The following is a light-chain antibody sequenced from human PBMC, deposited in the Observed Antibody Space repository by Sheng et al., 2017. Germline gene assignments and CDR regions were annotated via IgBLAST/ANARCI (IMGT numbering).Light chain of an antibody. V-gene: IGKV3-20*01. CDR3: QQYGSSPKT. J-gene: IGKJ1*01. CDR1: QSVSSSY. CDR2: GAS. Sequence: SQSVSSSYLAWYQQKPGQAPRLLIYGASSRATGIPDRFSGSGSGTDFTLNISRLEPEDFAVYYCQQYGSSPKTFGQGTKVEIK.